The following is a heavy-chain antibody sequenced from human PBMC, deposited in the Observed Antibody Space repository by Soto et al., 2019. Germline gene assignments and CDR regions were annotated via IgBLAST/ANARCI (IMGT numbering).Heavy chain of an antibody. CDR2: ISGSGGST. Sequence: GGSLRLSCAASGFTFSSYAMSWVRQAPGKGLEWVSAISGSGGSTYYADSVKGRFTSSRDNSKNTLYLQMNSLRAEDTAVYYCAKDLQAVVVITHFDYWGQGILVTVSS. D-gene: IGHD3-22*01. CDR1: GFTFSSYA. CDR3: AKDLQAVVVITHFDY. V-gene: IGHV3-23*01. J-gene: IGHJ4*02.